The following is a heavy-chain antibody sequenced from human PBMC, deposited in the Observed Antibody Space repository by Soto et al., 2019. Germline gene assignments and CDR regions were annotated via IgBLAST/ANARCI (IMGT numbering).Heavy chain of an antibody. Sequence: GESLKISCKASGYNFRNYWTAWVRQMLGQAVEWMGFIYRGDSDTRYSPSFQGQVTTSGDEAMSTAYLQWSGLKASDSAIYYCATGILTGERKYYAIGVWGQGTTVTVS. CDR3: ATGILTGERKYYAIGV. J-gene: IGHJ6*02. CDR2: IYRGDSDT. V-gene: IGHV5-51*02. D-gene: IGHD7-27*01. CDR1: GYNFRNYW.